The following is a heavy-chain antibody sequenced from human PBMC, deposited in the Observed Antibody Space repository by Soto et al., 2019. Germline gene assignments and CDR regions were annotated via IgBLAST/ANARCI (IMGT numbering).Heavy chain of an antibody. CDR1: GFNFNTYW. CDR2: IDTDGSRK. Sequence: PGGSLRLSCAASGFNFNTYWMYWVRQAPGKGLEWVANIDTDGSRKNYVDSVKGRFIISRDEARNSVYLQLNSLRDEDTAVYYCVRDRDWAFDIWGQGTMVTVSS. CDR3: VRDRDWAFDI. V-gene: IGHV3-7*01. D-gene: IGHD3-9*01. J-gene: IGHJ3*02.